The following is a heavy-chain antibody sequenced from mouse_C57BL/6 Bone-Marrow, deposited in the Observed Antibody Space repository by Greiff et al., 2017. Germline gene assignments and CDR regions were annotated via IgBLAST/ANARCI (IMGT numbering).Heavy chain of an antibody. V-gene: IGHV5-6*01. D-gene: IGHD4-1*01. J-gene: IGHJ2*01. CDR2: ISSGGSYT. Sequence: EVQGVESGGDLVKPGGSLKLSCAASGFTFSSYGMSWVRQTPDKRLEWVATISSGGSYTYYPDSVKGRFTISRDNAKNTLYLQMSSLKSEDTAMYYCARQPWVDFDYWGQGTTLTVSS. CDR1: GFTFSSYG. CDR3: ARQPWVDFDY.